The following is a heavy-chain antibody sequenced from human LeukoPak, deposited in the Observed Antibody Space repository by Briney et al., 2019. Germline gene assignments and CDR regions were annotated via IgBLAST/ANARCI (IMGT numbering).Heavy chain of an antibody. CDR1: GFTFSSYG. Sequence: GGSLRLSCAASGFTFSSYGMHWVRQAPGKGLEWVAFIRYDGSNKYYADSVKGRFTISRDNSKNTLYLQMNSLRAEDTAVYYCAKDMGSSSSCGLLDYWGQGTLVTVSS. D-gene: IGHD6-13*01. CDR2: IRYDGSNK. CDR3: AKDMGSSSSCGLLDY. J-gene: IGHJ4*02. V-gene: IGHV3-30*02.